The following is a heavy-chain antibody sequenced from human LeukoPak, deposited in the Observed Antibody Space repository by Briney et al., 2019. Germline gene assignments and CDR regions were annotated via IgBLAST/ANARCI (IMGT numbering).Heavy chain of an antibody. CDR2: IYYSGSN. Sequence: SETLSLTCTVSGGSISSYYWSWIRQPPGKGLEWIGYIYYSGSNNYNPPLKSRVTISVDPSKNQFSLKLSSVTAADTAVYYCARLDDYGDYRYFDYWGQGTLVTVSS. CDR3: ARLDDYGDYRYFDY. J-gene: IGHJ4*02. CDR1: GGSISSYY. V-gene: IGHV4-59*08. D-gene: IGHD4-17*01.